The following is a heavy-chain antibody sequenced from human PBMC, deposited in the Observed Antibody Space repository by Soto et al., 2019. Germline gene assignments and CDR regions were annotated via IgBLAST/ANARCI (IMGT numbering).Heavy chain of an antibody. CDR2: IYYSGST. CDR3: AGSHMVRGYYYYTDV. V-gene: IGHV4-59*08. J-gene: IGHJ6*03. CDR1: GGSISSYY. D-gene: IGHD3-10*01. Sequence: SETLSLTCTVSGGSISSYYWTWIRQPPGKGLEWIGYIYYSGSTNYNPSLKSRVTISVATSKNQFSLKLSSVTAADTAVYYCAGSHMVRGYYYYTDVWGKGTTVTVSS.